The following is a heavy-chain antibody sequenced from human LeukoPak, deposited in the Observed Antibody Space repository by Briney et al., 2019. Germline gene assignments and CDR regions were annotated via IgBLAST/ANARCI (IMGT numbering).Heavy chain of an antibody. CDR3: ASSCNNYYYYYMDV. D-gene: IGHD2/OR15-2a*01. CDR2: INPSGGST. Sequence: ASVRVSCKASGYTFTSYYMHWVRQAPGQGLEWMGIINPSGGSTSYAQKFQGRVTMTRDMSTSTVYMELSSLRSEDTAVYYCASSCNNYYYYYMDVWGKGTTVTVSS. J-gene: IGHJ6*03. V-gene: IGHV1-46*01. CDR1: GYTFTSYY.